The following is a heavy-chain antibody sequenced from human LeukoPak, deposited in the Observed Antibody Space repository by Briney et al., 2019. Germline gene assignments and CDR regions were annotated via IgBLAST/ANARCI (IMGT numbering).Heavy chain of an antibody. CDR1: GGSISSGGYY. V-gene: IGHV4-30-2*01. CDR3: ARAPGDPDTAMAPFDY. D-gene: IGHD5-18*01. CDR2: IYHSGST. J-gene: IGHJ4*02. Sequence: SQTLSLTCTVSGGSISSGGYYWSWIRQPPGKGLEWIGYIYHSGSTYYNPSLKSRVTISVDTSKNQFSLELSSVTAADTAVYYCARAPGDPDTAMAPFDYWGQGTLVTVSS.